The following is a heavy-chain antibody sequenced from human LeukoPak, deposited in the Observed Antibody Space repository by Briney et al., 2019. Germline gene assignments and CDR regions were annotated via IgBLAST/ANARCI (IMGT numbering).Heavy chain of an antibody. CDR2: ISTNGGST. D-gene: IGHD5-18*01. CDR1: GFTFSSYA. J-gene: IGHJ4*02. Sequence: GGSLRLSCAASGFTFSSYAMHWVRQAPGKGLEYVSGISTNGGSTYYADSVKGRFTISRDNSKNTLFLQMGSLRAEDMAVYYCARGGGRNTTMAWAFDYWGRGTLVTVSS. V-gene: IGHV3-64*02. CDR3: ARGGGRNTTMAWAFDY.